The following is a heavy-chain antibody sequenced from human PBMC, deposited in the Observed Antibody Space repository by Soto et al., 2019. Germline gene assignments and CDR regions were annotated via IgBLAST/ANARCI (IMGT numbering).Heavy chain of an antibody. Sequence: QVQLQQSGPGLVQPSQTLSLTCTVSGDSISNVHYFWSWIRQSPDKGLEWIGHIYNGGSIYNHPSLARRLTLSVDTSKNQFSLDLSSVSAADTVVYYCTRGQSGDKVDSWGQGTLVTGSS. J-gene: IGHJ4*02. CDR2: IYNGGSI. D-gene: IGHD7-27*01. CDR1: GDSISNVHYF. CDR3: TRGQSGDKVDS. V-gene: IGHV4-30-4*01.